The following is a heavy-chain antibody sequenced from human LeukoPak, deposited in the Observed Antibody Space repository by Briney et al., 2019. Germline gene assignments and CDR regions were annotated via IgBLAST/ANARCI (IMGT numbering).Heavy chain of an antibody. CDR3: ARRRDGYNFLDY. J-gene: IGHJ4*02. CDR2: IYYSGST. D-gene: IGHD5-24*01. V-gene: IGHV4-59*08. Sequence: SSETLSLTCTVSGGSISSYYWSWIRQPPGKGLEWIGYIYYSGSTNYNPSLKSRVTISVDTSKNQFSLKLSSVTAADTAVYYCARRRDGYNFLDYWGQGTLVTVSS. CDR1: GGSISSYY.